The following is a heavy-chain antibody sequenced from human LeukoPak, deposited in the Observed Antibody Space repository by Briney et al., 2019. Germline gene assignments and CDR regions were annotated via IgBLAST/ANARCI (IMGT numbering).Heavy chain of an antibody. CDR2: ISSGSSYI. CDR1: GFTFSSYS. Sequence: PGGSLRLSCAASGFTFSSYSMNWVRQAPGKGLEWVSSISSGSSYIYYADSVKGRFTISRDNAKNSLYLQMNSLRAEDTAVYYCARAYDYVWGSYRPDYWGQGTLVTVSS. J-gene: IGHJ4*02. V-gene: IGHV3-21*01. D-gene: IGHD3-16*02. CDR3: ARAYDYVWGSYRPDY.